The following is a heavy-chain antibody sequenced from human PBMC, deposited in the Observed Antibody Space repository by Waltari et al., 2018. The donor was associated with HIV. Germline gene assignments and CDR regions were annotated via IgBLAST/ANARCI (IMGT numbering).Heavy chain of an antibody. CDR2: IYHSGVA. Sequence: QVHLRESGPALVKPWETLSLTCTVSNASINTASHYWAWVRQSPGRGPGWIASIYHSGVAYYRPSFKSRVTISVDKSKNEFYLKLRSVTASDSGVFFCARQDKGGKREELLTSWGPG. CDR1: NASINTASHY. J-gene: IGHJ5*02. CDR3: ARQDKGGKREELLTS. V-gene: IGHV4-39*01. D-gene: IGHD1-26*01.